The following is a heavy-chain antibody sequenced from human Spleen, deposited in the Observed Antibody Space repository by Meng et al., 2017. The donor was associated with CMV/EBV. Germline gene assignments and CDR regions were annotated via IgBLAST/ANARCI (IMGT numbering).Heavy chain of an antibody. J-gene: IGHJ6*02. CDR1: GFILSKYA. Sequence: GESLKISCAASGFILSKYAMHWVRQAPGKGLEWVAVISHDGSDKSYADSVKGRFTISRDSSKNTLFLQMNSLRAEDTALYYCAITFGLFWSDHPYYYGLDVWGQGTTVTVSS. V-gene: IGHV3-30*04. CDR2: ISHDGSDK. CDR3: AITFGLFWSDHPYYYGLDV. D-gene: IGHD3-3*01.